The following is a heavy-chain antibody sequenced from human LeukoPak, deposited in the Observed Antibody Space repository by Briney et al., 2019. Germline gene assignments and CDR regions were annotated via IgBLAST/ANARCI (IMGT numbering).Heavy chain of an antibody. V-gene: IGHV5-10-1*01. Sequence: GESLKISCKGSGYSFTSYWISWVRQMPGKGLEWMGRIEPSDSYTNYSPSFQGHVTISADKSISTAYLQWSSLKASDTAMYYCARTWPIGELPLDYWGQGTLVTVSS. CDR2: IEPSDSYT. J-gene: IGHJ4*02. D-gene: IGHD3-10*01. CDR1: GYSFTSYW. CDR3: ARTWPIGELPLDY.